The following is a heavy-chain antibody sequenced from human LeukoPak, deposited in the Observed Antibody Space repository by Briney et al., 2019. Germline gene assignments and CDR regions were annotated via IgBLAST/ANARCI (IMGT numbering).Heavy chain of an antibody. CDR3: AREWVELTEDAFDI. J-gene: IGHJ3*02. CDR2: ISYDGSDK. D-gene: IGHD1-20*01. Sequence: RAGGSLRLSCAASGFTFNSYGMHWVRQAPGKGLEWLAVISYDGSDKFYADSVKGRFTISRDNAKNSLYLQMNSLRAEDTAVYYCAREWVELTEDAFDIWGQGTMVTVSS. V-gene: IGHV3-30*03. CDR1: GFTFNSYG.